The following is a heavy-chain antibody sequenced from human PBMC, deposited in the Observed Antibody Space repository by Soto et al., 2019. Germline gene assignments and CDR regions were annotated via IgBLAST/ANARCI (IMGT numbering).Heavy chain of an antibody. V-gene: IGHV3-23*01. D-gene: IGHD2-15*01. CDR1: GFTFSSYA. J-gene: IGHJ5*02. CDR3: AKALSIVVVVAATPGWFDP. CDR2: ISGSGGST. Sequence: EVQLLESGGGLVQPGGSLRLSCAASGFTFSSYAMSWVRQAPGKGLEWVSAISGSGGSTYYADSVKGRFTISRDNSKNPLYLQMNSLRAEDTAVYYCAKALSIVVVVAATPGWFDPWGQGTLVTVSS.